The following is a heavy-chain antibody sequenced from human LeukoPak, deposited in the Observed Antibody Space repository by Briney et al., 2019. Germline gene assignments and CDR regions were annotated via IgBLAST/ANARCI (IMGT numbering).Heavy chain of an antibody. V-gene: IGHV4-59*11. CDR3: ARVFRGVVTSNWFDP. Sequence: SETLSLTCTVSGGSINGHYWTWIRQPPGKGLEWIGFVYDNGNTNYNSSLQSRVTMSVDTSTNQPSLKMSSVTAADTAIYYCARVFRGVVTSNWFDPWGQGTLVTVSS. CDR1: GGSINGHY. CDR2: VYDNGNT. J-gene: IGHJ5*02. D-gene: IGHD2-21*02.